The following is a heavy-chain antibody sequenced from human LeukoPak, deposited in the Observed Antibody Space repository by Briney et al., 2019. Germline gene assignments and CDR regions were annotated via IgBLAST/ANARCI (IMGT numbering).Heavy chain of an antibody. CDR1: GGSISSYY. D-gene: IGHD2-2*01. J-gene: IGHJ6*03. V-gene: IGHV4-59*08. Sequence: PSETLSLTCTVSGGSISSYYWSWIRQPPGKGLEWIGYIYYSGSTNYNPSLKSRVTISVDTSKNQLSLKLSSVTAADTAVYYCARMPASYYYYYMDVWGKGTTVTVSS. CDR2: IYYSGST. CDR3: ARMPASYYYYYMDV.